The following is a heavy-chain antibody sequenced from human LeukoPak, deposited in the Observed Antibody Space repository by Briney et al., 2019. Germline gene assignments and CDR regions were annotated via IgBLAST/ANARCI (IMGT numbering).Heavy chain of an antibody. D-gene: IGHD1-26*01. CDR3: TKPTRGSGSFLIEY. J-gene: IGHJ4*02. V-gene: IGHV3-33*06. CDR2: IWNDGSYK. CDR1: GFTFSSCG. Sequence: GGSLRLSCAASGFTFSSCGMHWVRQAPGKGLEWVAVIWNDGSYKYYADSVKGRFTISRDNSKNTLYLEMNSLRAEDTAVYYCTKPTRGSGSFLIEYRGQGTLVTVSS.